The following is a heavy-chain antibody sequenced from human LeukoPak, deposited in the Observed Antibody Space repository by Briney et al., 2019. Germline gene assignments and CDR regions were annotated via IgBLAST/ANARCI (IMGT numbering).Heavy chain of an antibody. D-gene: IGHD6-19*01. CDR1: GGTFSSYA. CDR3: ARGKLGIAVGAFDY. V-gene: IGHV1-69*05. Sequence: SVKVSCKASGGTFSSYAISWVRQAPGQGLEWMGRIIPIFGTANYAQKFQGRVTITTDESTSTAYMELGSLRSEDTAVYYCARGKLGIAVGAFDYWGQGTLVTVSS. CDR2: IIPIFGTA. J-gene: IGHJ4*02.